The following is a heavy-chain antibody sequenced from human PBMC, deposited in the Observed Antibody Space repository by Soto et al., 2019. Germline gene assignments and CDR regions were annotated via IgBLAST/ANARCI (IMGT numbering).Heavy chain of an antibody. CDR2: MYNSGST. Sequence: PSETLSLTCTVSGGSISRYYWSWIRQPPGKGLEWIGYMYNSGSTIYNPSLESRATISVDTSKNQLSLQLSSVTAADTAVYYCARIVCTGDNCKPYAYYAMDFWGQGTTVTVSS. CDR3: ARIVCTGDNCKPYAYYAMDF. V-gene: IGHV4-59*12. J-gene: IGHJ6*02. D-gene: IGHD2-8*02. CDR1: GGSISRYY.